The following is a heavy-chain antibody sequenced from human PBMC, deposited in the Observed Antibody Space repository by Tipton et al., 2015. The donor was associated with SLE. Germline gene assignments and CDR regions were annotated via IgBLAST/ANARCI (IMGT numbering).Heavy chain of an antibody. CDR3: AKDLSERGSDKLGAFGI. CDR2: IAYDGGNQ. J-gene: IGHJ3*02. CDR1: GFTFSNYG. D-gene: IGHD3-16*01. V-gene: IGHV3-30*18. Sequence: SLRLSCAASGFTFSNYGMHWVRQAPGKGLEWVSLIAYDGGNQYYVDSVKGRFTISRDNSKNTVYLQMNSLRPEDTSVYYCAKDLSERGSDKLGAFGIWGQGTMVTVSS.